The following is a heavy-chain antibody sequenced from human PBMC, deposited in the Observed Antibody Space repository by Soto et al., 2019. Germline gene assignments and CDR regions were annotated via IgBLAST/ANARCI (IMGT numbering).Heavy chain of an antibody. D-gene: IGHD5-18*01. J-gene: IGHJ6*02. CDR2: ISGYNGNT. CDR3: ARDPGFGFGYSYAFAMDV. CDR1: GYTFSNYG. Sequence: QVQLVQSGAEVKKPGASVKVSCKASGYTFSNYGISWVRQGPGQGLEWMGWISGYNGNTHYEEKVQDRIKMTTDISTSTTYLELRSLRSDDTAVYFCARDPGFGFGYSYAFAMDVWGQGTTVTVSS. V-gene: IGHV1-18*01.